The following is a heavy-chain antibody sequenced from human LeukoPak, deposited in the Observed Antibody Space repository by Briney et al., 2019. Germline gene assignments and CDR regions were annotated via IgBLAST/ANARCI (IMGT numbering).Heavy chain of an antibody. CDR3: ARSSRGDTTFDY. D-gene: IGHD4-17*01. J-gene: IGHJ4*02. CDR2: IYHSGST. Sequence: PSETLSLTCTVSGYSISSGYYWGWIRQPPGKGLEWIGSIYHSGSTYYNPSLKSRVTISVDTSKNQFSLKLSSVTAADTAVYYCARSSRGDTTFDYWGQGTLVTVSS. CDR1: GYSISSGYY. V-gene: IGHV4-38-2*02.